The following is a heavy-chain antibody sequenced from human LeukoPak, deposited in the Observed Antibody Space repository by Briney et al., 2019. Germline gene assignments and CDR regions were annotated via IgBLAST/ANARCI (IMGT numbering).Heavy chain of an antibody. CDR1: GYTFTSYG. Sequence: SVKVSCKASGYTFTSYGISWVRQAPGQGLEWMGRIIPILGIANYAQKFQGRVTITADESATTAYMELSSLRSEDTAVYYCAREGGINPIIWGQGTLVTVSS. J-gene: IGHJ4*02. CDR3: AREGGINPII. V-gene: IGHV1-69*04. D-gene: IGHD5-24*01. CDR2: IIPILGIA.